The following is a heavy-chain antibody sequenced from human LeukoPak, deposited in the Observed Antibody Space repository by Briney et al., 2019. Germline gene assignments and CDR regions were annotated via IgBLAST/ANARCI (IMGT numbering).Heavy chain of an antibody. CDR3: AREVKEINSGYDSYYYYYYMDV. V-gene: IGHV4-59*01. CDR2: IYYSGST. CDR1: GGSISSYY. Sequence: SETLSLTCTVSGGSISSYYWSWIRQPPGKGLEWIGYIYYSGSTNYNPSLKSRVAISVDTSKNQFSLKLSSVTAADTAVYYCAREVKEINSGYDSYYYYYYMDVWGKGTTVTVSS. J-gene: IGHJ6*03. D-gene: IGHD5-12*01.